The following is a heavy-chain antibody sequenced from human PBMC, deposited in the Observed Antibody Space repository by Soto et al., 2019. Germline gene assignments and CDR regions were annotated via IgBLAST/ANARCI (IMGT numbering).Heavy chain of an antibody. CDR2: INPAGGTT. CDR3: ARDGTFDF. J-gene: IGHJ4*02. V-gene: IGHV1-46*01. CDR1: GYTFTRYF. D-gene: IGHD1-7*01. Sequence: QVQLVQSGAEVKKPGASVKVSCKASGYTFTRYFVHWVRQAPGQGLEWMGLINPAGGTTRYSQKFQGRVTMTRDTSTGTVYMELTSLTSEDTALYFCARDGTFDFWGQGTLVTVSS.